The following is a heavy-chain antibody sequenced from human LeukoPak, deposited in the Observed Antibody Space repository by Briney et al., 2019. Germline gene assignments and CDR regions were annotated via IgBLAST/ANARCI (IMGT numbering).Heavy chain of an antibody. CDR1: GGSISSYY. J-gene: IGHJ5*02. V-gene: IGHV4-4*09. Sequence: SEALSLACPVSGGSISSYYLSWIRQPPGKGLGWIGYIYTSGSTNYNPSLKSRVTISVDTSKNQFSLKLSSVTAADTAVYYCARHKFGVEQLATWGQGTLVTVSS. CDR2: IYTSGST. CDR3: ARHKFGVEQLAT. D-gene: IGHD6-13*01.